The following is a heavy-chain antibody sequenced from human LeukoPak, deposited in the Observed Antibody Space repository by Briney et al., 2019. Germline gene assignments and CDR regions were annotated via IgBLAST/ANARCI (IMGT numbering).Heavy chain of an antibody. J-gene: IGHJ4*02. V-gene: IGHV3-73*01. Sequence: GGSLRLSCAASGFTFSGSAIHWVRQASAKGLEWVGCIRSKANSYATSSAASVKGRFTISRDDSKNTAYLQMSSLKTEDTAVYYCTRDYGVLFDYWGQGTLVTVSS. CDR2: IRSKANSYAT. D-gene: IGHD4-17*01. CDR1: GFTFSGSA. CDR3: TRDYGVLFDY.